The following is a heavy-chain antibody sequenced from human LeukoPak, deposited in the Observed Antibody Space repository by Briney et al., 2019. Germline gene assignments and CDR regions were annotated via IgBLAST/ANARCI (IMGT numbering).Heavy chain of an antibody. CDR1: GFTFSSYG. CDR2: ISSSSSTI. Sequence: PGGSLRLSCAASGFTFSSYGMHWVRQAPGKGLEWVSYISSSSSTIYYADSVKGRFTISRDNAKNSLYLQMNSLRAEDTAVYYCARVIDNMVRGVITSYYFDYWGQGTLVTVSS. D-gene: IGHD3-10*01. CDR3: ARVIDNMVRGVITSYYFDY. V-gene: IGHV3-48*04. J-gene: IGHJ4*02.